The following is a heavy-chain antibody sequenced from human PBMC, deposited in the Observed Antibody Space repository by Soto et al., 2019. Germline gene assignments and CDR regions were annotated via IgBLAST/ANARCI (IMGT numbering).Heavy chain of an antibody. CDR2: ISWNSGSI. D-gene: IGHD6-13*01. V-gene: IGHV3-9*01. CDR3: AKDILGTIAAVGFDY. J-gene: IGHJ4*02. Sequence: GGSLRLSCAASGFTFDDYAMHWVRQAPGKGLEWVSGISWNSGSIGYADSVKGRFTISRDNAKNSLYLQMNSLRAEDTALYYCAKDILGTIAAVGFDYWGQGTLVTVSS. CDR1: GFTFDDYA.